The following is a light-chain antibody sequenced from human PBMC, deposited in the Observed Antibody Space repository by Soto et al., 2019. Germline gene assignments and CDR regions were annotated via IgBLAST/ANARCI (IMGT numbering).Light chain of an antibody. CDR2: GAS. CDR1: RSISRN. V-gene: IGKV3-15*01. J-gene: IGKJ4*01. Sequence: EMVLTQSPATLSGSPGERVTLSCRASRSISRNLAWYQQKAGQAPRLLIYGASTRATGIPDRSSGRVSVTEFTLTINGLQSEDFATYYCQPHNNWPVVTFGGGTRVEIK. CDR3: QPHNNWPVVT.